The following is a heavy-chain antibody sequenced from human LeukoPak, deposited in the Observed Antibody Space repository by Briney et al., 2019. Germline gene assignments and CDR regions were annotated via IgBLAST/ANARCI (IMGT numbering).Heavy chain of an antibody. V-gene: IGHV4-59*01. Sequence: PSETLSLTCTVSGGSISSYYWSWIRQPPGKGLEWIGYIYYSGSTNYNPSLKSRVTISVDTSKNQFSLKLSSVTAADTAVYYCAGFRFTIFGVVIGPHAFDIWGQGTMVTVSS. J-gene: IGHJ3*02. CDR1: GGSISSYY. CDR2: IYYSGST. D-gene: IGHD3-3*01. CDR3: AGFRFTIFGVVIGPHAFDI.